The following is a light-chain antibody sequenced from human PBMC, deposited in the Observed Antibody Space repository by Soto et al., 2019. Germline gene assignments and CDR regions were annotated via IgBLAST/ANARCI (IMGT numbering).Light chain of an antibody. V-gene: IGLV2-14*01. CDR3: GSYTTSSTLYV. CDR1: SGDIGGYNY. J-gene: IGLJ1*01. CDR2: EVT. Sequence: QSALTQPASVSGSPGQSITISCTGTSGDIGGYNYVSWYQQYSGKAPKLIIFEVTNRPSGVSDRFSGSKSGDTASLTISGLQAEDEADYYCGSYTTSSTLYVFGPGTKLTVL.